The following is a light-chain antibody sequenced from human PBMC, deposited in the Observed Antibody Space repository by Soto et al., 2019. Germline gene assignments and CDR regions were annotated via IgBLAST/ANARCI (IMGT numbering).Light chain of an antibody. Sequence: DIQMTQSPSSVSASVGDRVTITCRASQGIGRWLAWYQQTPGKAPKLLIYAVSSLQRGVPSRFSGSRSGTDFTLTINILQPEDFATYYCQQASSFPRTIGQGTKVEIK. CDR2: AVS. CDR3: QQASSFPRT. CDR1: QGIGRW. J-gene: IGKJ1*01. V-gene: IGKV1-12*01.